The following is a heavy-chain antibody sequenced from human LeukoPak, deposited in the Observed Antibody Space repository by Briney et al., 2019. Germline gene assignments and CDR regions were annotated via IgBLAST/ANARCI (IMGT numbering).Heavy chain of an antibody. CDR3: ARDLAGASIVVVPAAFPDY. D-gene: IGHD2-2*01. V-gene: IGHV1-2*02. J-gene: IGHJ4*02. CDR1: GYTFTGYY. Sequence: ASVKVSCKASGYTFTGYYMHWVRQAPGQGLEWMGWINPNSGGTNYAQKFQGRVTMTRDTSISTAYMELSRLRSDDTAVYYCARDLAGASIVVVPAAFPDYWGQGTLVTASS. CDR2: INPNSGGT.